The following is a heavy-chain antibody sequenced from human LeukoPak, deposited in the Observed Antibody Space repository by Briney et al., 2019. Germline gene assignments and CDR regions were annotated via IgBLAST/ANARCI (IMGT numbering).Heavy chain of an antibody. Sequence: GGSLRLSCAASGFTFSSYSMNWVRQAPGKGPEWVSAISGSGGSTYYADSVKGRFTISRDNPKNTLYLQMNSLRAEDTAVYYCAKDRAAFDIWGQGTMVTVSS. CDR1: GFTFSSYS. D-gene: IGHD3-10*01. V-gene: IGHV3-23*01. J-gene: IGHJ3*02. CDR3: AKDRAAFDI. CDR2: ISGSGGST.